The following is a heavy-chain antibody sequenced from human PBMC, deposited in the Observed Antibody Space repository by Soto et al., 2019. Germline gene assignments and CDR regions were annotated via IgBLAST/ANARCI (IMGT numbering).Heavy chain of an antibody. V-gene: IGHV3-7*05. J-gene: IGHJ6*02. Sequence: EVQLVESGGGLVQPGGSLRLSCAASGFTFRTYWLSWVRQVPGKWLEGVANINLDGSEKNYVDSVKGRFTSSRDTASNSLYLQMSSLRAEDTALYYCARDGSTSWYSYDYHGMAVWGQGTTVTVSS. CDR2: INLDGSEK. CDR3: ARDGSTSWYSYDYHGMAV. CDR1: GFTFRTYW. D-gene: IGHD5-18*01.